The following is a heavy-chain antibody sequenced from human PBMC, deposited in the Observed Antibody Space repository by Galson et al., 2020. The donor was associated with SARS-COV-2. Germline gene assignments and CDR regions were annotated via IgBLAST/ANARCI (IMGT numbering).Heavy chain of an antibody. D-gene: IGHD3-3*01. Sequence: SETLSLTCAVYGGSFSGYYWSWIRQPPGKGLEWIGSIYHSGSTYYNPSLKSRVTISVDTCKNQFSLKLSSVTAADTAVYYCARDNFGFLEWLSSFDYWGQGTLVTVSS. CDR3: ARDNFGFLEWLSSFDY. J-gene: IGHJ4*02. CDR1: GGSFSGYY. V-gene: IGHV4-34*01. CDR2: IYHSGST.